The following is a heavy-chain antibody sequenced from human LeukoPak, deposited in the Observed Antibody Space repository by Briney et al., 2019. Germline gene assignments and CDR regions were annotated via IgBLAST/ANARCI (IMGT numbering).Heavy chain of an antibody. J-gene: IGHJ4*02. V-gene: IGHV3-15*01. D-gene: IGHD3-16*01. CDR1: GFTVGNPG. CDR2: IKGKTDGRTT. CDR3: TTEGGDD. Sequence: PGASLRLALAAAGFTVGNPGVRWVRQAPGNGREWVGHIKGKTDGRTTDYAAPVKGRFTISRDDSHNTLYLQMHSLRTEVTAVYYCTTEGGDDWGQGTLVTVSS.